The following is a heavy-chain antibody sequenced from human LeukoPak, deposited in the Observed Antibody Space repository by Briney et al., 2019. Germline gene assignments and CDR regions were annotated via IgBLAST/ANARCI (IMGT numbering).Heavy chain of an antibody. J-gene: IGHJ6*02. D-gene: IGHD2-2*01. CDR1: GGPFSDYA. V-gene: IGHV1-69*13. CDR3: ARTDIVVVPAATIYYYYGMDV. Sequence: ASVKVSCKASGGPFSDYAFSWVRQAPGQGLEWMGGIIPIFGTANYAQKFQGRVTITADESTSTAYMELSSLRSEDTAVYYCARTDIVVVPAATIYYYYGMDVWGQGTTVTVSS. CDR2: IIPIFGTA.